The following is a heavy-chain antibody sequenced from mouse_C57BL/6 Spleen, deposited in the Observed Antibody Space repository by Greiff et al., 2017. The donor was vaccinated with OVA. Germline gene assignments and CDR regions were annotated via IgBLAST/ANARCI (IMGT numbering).Heavy chain of an antibody. Sequence: QVQLQQPGAELVRPGSSVKLSCKASGYTFTSYWMHWVKQRPIQGLEWIGNIDPSDSETHYNQKFKDKATLTVDKSSSTAYMQLSSLTSEDSAVYYCARDGLDSSGYAWFAYWGQGTLVTVSA. D-gene: IGHD3-2*02. CDR2: IDPSDSET. CDR3: ARDGLDSSGYAWFAY. V-gene: IGHV1-52*01. CDR1: GYTFTSYW. J-gene: IGHJ3*01.